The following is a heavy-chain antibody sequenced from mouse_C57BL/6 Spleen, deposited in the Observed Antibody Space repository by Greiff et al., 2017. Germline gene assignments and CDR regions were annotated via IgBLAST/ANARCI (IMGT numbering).Heavy chain of an antibody. V-gene: IGHV5-9*01. CDR2: ISGGGGNT. CDR1: GFTFSSYT. Sequence: EVQGVESGGGLVKPGGSLKLSCAASGFTFSSYTMSWVRQTPEKRLEWVATISGGGGNTYYPDSVKGRFTISRDNAKNTLYLQMSSLRSEDTALYYCARPYDGSWYFDVWGTGTTVTVSS. CDR3: ARPYDGSWYFDV. J-gene: IGHJ1*03. D-gene: IGHD1-1*01.